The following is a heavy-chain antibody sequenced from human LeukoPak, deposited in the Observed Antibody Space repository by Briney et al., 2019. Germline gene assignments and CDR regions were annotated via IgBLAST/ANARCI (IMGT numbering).Heavy chain of an antibody. D-gene: IGHD2/OR15-2a*01. CDR3: ARYRCTTATCGFDP. J-gene: IGHJ5*02. CDR2: IYYSGTT. CDR1: GGSLTSNDHY. V-gene: IGHV4-30-4*01. Sequence: SQTLSLTCTVSGGSLTSNDHYWSWIRQTPGQGLEWIGNIYYSGTTYYDPSLKSRVSISVDTSKSQFSLNLSSVTAADTAVYYCARYRCTTATCGFDPWGQGALVTVSS.